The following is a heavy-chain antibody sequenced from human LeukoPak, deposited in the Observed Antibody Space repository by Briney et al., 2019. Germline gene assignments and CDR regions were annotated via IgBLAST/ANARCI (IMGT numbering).Heavy chain of an antibody. J-gene: IGHJ4*02. V-gene: IGHV3-23*01. CDR2: IRVSGST. Sequence: GGSLRLSCTTSGFTFSSYALSWVRQAPGKGLEWVSGIRVSGSTYYPDSVTGRFTISRDNSENTLYLQMSGLRAEDTAIYYCAKDQKDIVATIDWGQGTLVTVSS. CDR3: AKDQKDIVATID. D-gene: IGHD5-12*01. CDR1: GFTFSSYA.